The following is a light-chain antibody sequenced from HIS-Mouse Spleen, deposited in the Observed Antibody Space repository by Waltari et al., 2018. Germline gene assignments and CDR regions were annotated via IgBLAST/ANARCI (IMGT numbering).Light chain of an antibody. V-gene: IGLV1-47*01. CDR2: RNN. Sequence: QSVLTQQPSASGTPGQRVTISCSGSSSNIGSNYVYCYQQLPGTAPKLLIYRNNQRPSGVPARFSGSKSGSSASLAISVLRSEDEADYYCAAWDDSLSGYVFGTGTKVTVL. CDR1: SSNIGSNY. J-gene: IGLJ1*01. CDR3: AAWDDSLSGYV.